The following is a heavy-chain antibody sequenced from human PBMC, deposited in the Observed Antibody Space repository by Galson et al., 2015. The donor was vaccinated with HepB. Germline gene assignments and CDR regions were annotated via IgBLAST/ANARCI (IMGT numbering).Heavy chain of an antibody. J-gene: IGHJ3*02. CDR3: ARVSVAGTTWDAFDI. CDR1: GFTFSTYS. Sequence: SLRLSCAASGFTFSTYSMNWVRQAPGKGLEWVSYISSSSSSSTIYYADSVKGRFTISRDNAKNSLYLQMSSLRDEDTAVYYCARVSVAGTTWDAFDIWGQGTMVTVSS. V-gene: IGHV3-48*02. D-gene: IGHD1-7*01. CDR2: ISSSSSSSTI.